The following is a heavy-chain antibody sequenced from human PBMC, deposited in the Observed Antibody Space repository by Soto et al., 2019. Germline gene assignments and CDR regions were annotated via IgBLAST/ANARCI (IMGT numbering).Heavy chain of an antibody. CDR2: ISDSGGLT. Sequence: VQLLESGGGLAQPGGSLRLSCAASGFAFSSHPMSWVRQAPEKGLEWVSGISDSGGLTYNADSVKGRFTISRDNSKNTLYLQMNSLRAEDTAVYYYARRAIGSSRAFDIWGQGTMVTVSS. CDR1: GFAFSSHP. CDR3: ARRAIGSSRAFDI. J-gene: IGHJ3*02. V-gene: IGHV3-23*01. D-gene: IGHD6-6*01.